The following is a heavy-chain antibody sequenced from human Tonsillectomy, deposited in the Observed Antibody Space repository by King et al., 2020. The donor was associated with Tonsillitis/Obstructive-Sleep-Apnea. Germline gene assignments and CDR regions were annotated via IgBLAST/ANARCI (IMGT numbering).Heavy chain of an antibody. Sequence: QLVQSGAEVKKPGESLRISCKGSGYSFTSYWISWVRQMPGKGLEWMGRIDPSDSYTNYSPSFQGHVTISADKSISTAYLQWSSLKASDTAMYYCARRYYYDSSGYCLDYWGQGTLVTVSS. D-gene: IGHD3-22*01. J-gene: IGHJ4*02. CDR3: ARRYYYDSSGYCLDY. CDR1: GYSFTSYW. CDR2: IDPSDSYT. V-gene: IGHV5-10-1*03.